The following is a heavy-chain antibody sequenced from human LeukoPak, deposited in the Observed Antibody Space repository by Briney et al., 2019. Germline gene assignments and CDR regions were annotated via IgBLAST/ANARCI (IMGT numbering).Heavy chain of an antibody. D-gene: IGHD3-16*01. V-gene: IGHV3-23*01. J-gene: IGHJ6*04. Sequence: GGTLRLSCVASGFSINTYAMSWVRQTPRQGLEWVSSIRSRGVTTSHADSGSARFTISRANAKSSLYLQMNSLRAEDTAVYYCAELGIIGGVWGKGTTVTISS. CDR1: GFSINTYA. CDR3: AELGIIGGV. CDR2: IRSRGVTT.